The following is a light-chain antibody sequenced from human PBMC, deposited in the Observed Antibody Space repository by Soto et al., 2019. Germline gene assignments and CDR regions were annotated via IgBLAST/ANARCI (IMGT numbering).Light chain of an antibody. J-gene: IGLJ3*02. Sequence: VPNRFSGSKSGNTASLTISGLQAEDGADYYCISYTSSSSWVFGGGTKLTVL. V-gene: IGLV2-14*01. CDR3: ISYTSSSSWV.